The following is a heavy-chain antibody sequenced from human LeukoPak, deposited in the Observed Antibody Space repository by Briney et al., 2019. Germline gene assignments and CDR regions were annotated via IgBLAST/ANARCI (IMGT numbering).Heavy chain of an antibody. CDR1: GGSISSSNW. V-gene: IGHV4-4*02. Sequence: ASETLSLTCAVSGGSISSSNWWSWVRQPPGKGLEWIGEIYHSGSTNYNPSLKSRVTISVDTSKNQFSLRLSSVTAADTAVYYCARVSWFGETYYYYYMDVWGKGTTVTISS. CDR3: ARVSWFGETYYYYYMDV. CDR2: IYHSGST. D-gene: IGHD3-10*01. J-gene: IGHJ6*03.